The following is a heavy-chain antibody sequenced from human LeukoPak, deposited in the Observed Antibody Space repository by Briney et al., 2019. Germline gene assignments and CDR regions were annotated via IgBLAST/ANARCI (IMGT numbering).Heavy chain of an antibody. CDR2: IKEDGSEK. V-gene: IGHV3-7*05. CDR3: ATPMRFDY. CDR1: GFIFSSYW. J-gene: IGHJ4*02. Sequence: PGGSLRLSCAASGFIFSSYWMNWVRQAPGKGLEWVANIKEDGSEKYYVDSVKGRFTVLRDNAKKSLYLQMNSLRDEDTAVYYCATPMRFDYWGQGTLVTVSS.